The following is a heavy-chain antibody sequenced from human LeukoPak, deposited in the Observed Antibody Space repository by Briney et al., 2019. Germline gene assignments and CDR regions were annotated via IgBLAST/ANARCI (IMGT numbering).Heavy chain of an antibody. V-gene: IGHV4-34*01. CDR1: GGSFSGYY. CDR2: INHSGST. J-gene: IGHJ3*02. D-gene: IGHD3-10*01. CDR3: ASWGHYYGSTVAFDI. Sequence: SETLSLTCAVYGGSFSGYYWSWIRQPPGKGLEWIGEINHSGSTNYNPSLKSRVTISVDTSKNQFSLKLSSVTAADTAVYYCASWGHYYGSTVAFDIWGQGTMVTVSS.